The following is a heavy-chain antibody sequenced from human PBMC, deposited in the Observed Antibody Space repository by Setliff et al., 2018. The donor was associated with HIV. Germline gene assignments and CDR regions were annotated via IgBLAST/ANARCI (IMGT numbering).Heavy chain of an antibody. V-gene: IGHV1-2*02. J-gene: IGHJ4*02. Sequence: GASVKVSCKASGYTFTDYYMHWVRQAPGQGLEWMGWINPNSGGTNYAQKFQGSVTMTRATSISTAYMELSRLRSDDTAVYYCARDYYDSSGYIFFPGLPDYWGQGTLVTVSS. CDR3: ARDYYDSSGYIFFPGLPDY. CDR1: GYTFTDYY. CDR2: INPNSGGT. D-gene: IGHD3-22*01.